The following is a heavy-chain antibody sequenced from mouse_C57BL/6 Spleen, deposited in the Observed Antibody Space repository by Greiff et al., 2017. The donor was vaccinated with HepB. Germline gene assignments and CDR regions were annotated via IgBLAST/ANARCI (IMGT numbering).Heavy chain of an antibody. CDR3: ARNGHYGSSWWFAY. V-gene: IGHV1-75*01. Sequence: QVQLQQSGPELVKPGASVKISCKASGYTFTDYYINWVKQRPGQGLEWIGWIFPGSGSTYYNEKFKGKATRTVDKSSSTAYMLLSSLTSEDSAVYFCARNGHYGSSWWFAYWGQGTLVTVSA. J-gene: IGHJ3*01. CDR2: IFPGSGST. CDR1: GYTFTDYY. D-gene: IGHD1-1*01.